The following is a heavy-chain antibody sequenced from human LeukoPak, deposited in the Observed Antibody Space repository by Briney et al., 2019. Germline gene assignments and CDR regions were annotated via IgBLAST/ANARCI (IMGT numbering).Heavy chain of an antibody. D-gene: IGHD2-15*01. CDR1: GFSISSDDC. CDR2: ISNRGSP. Sequence: SETLSLTCLVSGFSISSDDCWGWIRQPPGKGLEWIGSISNRGSPYYNPSLKSRVTMSVDTPNNHFSLRLSSVTAADTAVYYCARDGGFYYTASPNSWFDPWGQGTLVTVSS. CDR3: ARDGGFYYTASPNSWFDP. J-gene: IGHJ5*02. V-gene: IGHV4-38-2*02.